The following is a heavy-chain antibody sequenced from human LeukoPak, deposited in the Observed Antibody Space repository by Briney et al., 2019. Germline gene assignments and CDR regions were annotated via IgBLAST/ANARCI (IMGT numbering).Heavy chain of an antibody. V-gene: IGHV3-30-3*01. CDR1: GFTFSSYA. CDR3: ARELREWLRFFDY. CDR2: ISYDGSNK. Sequence: QPGRSLRLSCAASGFTFSSYAMHWVRQAPGKGLEWVAVISYDGSNKYYADSVKGRFTISRDNSKNTLYLQMNSLRAEDTAVYYCARELREWLRFFDYWGQGTLVTVSS. J-gene: IGHJ4*02. D-gene: IGHD5-12*01.